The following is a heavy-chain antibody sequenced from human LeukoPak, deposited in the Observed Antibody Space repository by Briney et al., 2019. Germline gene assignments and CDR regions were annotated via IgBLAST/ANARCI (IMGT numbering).Heavy chain of an antibody. V-gene: IGHV1-3*01. J-gene: IGHJ4*02. CDR1: GGTFSSYA. CDR3: ARGFEQWLESVGFDY. D-gene: IGHD6-19*01. CDR2: INAGNGNT. Sequence: ASVKVSCKASGGTFSSYAISWVRQAPGQRLEWMGWINAGNGNTKYSQKFQGRVTITRDTSASTAYMELSSLRSEDTAVYYCARGFEQWLESVGFDYWGQGTLVTVSS.